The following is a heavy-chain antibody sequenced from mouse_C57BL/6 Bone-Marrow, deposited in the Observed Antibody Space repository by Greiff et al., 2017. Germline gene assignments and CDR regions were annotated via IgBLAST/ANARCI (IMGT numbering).Heavy chain of an antibody. V-gene: IGHV5-17*01. CDR2: ISSGSSTI. CDR3: ICDMDY. J-gene: IGHJ4*01. Sequence: EVPLVESGGGFVKPGGSLQLSCAASGFTFSDYGMHWVRQAPEQGLEWVAYISSGSSTIYYAYKVKGRSTISEDNAKNTVFLQMSSLRSEDTAMYYCICDMDYWGQGTSVTVSS. CDR1: GFTFSDYG.